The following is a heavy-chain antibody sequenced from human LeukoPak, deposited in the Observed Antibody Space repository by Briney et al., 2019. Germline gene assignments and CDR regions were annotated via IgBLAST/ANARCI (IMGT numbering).Heavy chain of an antibody. CDR2: IIPIFGTA. V-gene: IGHV1-69*05. D-gene: IGHD6-13*01. CDR1: GGTFSSYA. CDR3: ARSYSSSWYYFDY. Sequence: SVKVSCKASGGTFSSYAISWVRQAPGQGLEWMGRIIPIFGTANYAQKFQGRITVTTDESTSTAYMELSSLRSEDTAVYYCARSYSSSWYYFDYWGQGTLVTVSS. J-gene: IGHJ4*02.